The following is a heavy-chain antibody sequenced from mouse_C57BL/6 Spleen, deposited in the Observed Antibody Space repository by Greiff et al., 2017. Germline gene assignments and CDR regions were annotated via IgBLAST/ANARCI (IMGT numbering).Heavy chain of an antibody. CDR2: INPNYGGT. V-gene: IGHV1-18*01. CDR1: GYTFTDYN. Sequence: VQLQQSGPELVKPGASVKISCKASGYTFTDYNMDWVKQSHGKSLEWIGDINPNYGGTIYNQKFKGKATLTVDKSSSTAYMELRNLTSGYTAVYYCARFYDGYEFAYWGQGTLVTVSA. J-gene: IGHJ3*01. D-gene: IGHD2-3*01. CDR3: ARFYDGYEFAY.